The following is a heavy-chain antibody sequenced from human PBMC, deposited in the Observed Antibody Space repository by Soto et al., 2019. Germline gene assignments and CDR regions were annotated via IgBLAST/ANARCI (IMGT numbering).Heavy chain of an antibody. V-gene: IGHV1-46*01. CDR2: INPSGGST. Sequence: QVQLVQSGAEVKKPGASVKVSCKASGYTFTSYYMHWVRQAPGQGLEWMGIINPSGGSTSYAQKFQGRVTMTRDTSTSTVYMELSSLRSEDTAVYYCATGYGPEMATIMLDYWGQGTLVTVSS. D-gene: IGHD5-12*01. CDR3: ATGYGPEMATIMLDY. CDR1: GYTFTSYY. J-gene: IGHJ4*02.